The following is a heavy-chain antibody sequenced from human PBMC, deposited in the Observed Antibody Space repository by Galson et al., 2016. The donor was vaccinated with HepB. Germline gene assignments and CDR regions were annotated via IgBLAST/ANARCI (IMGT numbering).Heavy chain of an antibody. D-gene: IGHD3-10*01. CDR1: GFTFHFCA. V-gene: IGHV3-30*03. Sequence: SLRLSCAASGFTFHFCAMHWVRQAPGKGLEWLTSISHDGGSPYYAVSLKCRFPIPRDNSKNTLFLQMNSLRVEDTAVYYCASPVSGFGDLLGGMDVWGQGTTVTVSS. J-gene: IGHJ6*02. CDR3: ASPVSGFGDLLGGMDV. CDR2: ISHDGGSP.